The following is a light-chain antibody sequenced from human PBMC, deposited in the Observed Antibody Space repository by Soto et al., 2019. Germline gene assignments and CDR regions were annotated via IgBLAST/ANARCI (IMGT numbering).Light chain of an antibody. CDR2: DAS. Sequence: IIFAVSPVNLAFFPGERGSLFCGTSHSASNYLAWYQPTPRQAPRLPIYDASSTATGIPARFSGTGSGTHLTLTISSLETEDFAVYYCQQRRIWPPTFGQGTKVDIK. CDR1: HSASNY. J-gene: IGKJ1*01. V-gene: IGKV3-11*01. CDR3: QQRRIWPPT.